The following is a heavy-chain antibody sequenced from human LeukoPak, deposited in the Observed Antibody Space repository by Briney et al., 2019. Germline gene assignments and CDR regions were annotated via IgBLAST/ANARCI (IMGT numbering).Heavy chain of an antibody. Sequence: PGGSLRLSCVASGFTFSRFPMHWVRQAPGKGLEWVAVISEDGSNKYYADSVKGRFTISRDNFKNTLYLQMNSLRSEDTAVYYCARDTLIYGSGVNWVDPWGQGTLVTVSS. J-gene: IGHJ5*02. CDR3: ARDTLIYGSGVNWVDP. V-gene: IGHV3-30-3*01. CDR1: GFTFSRFP. D-gene: IGHD3-10*01. CDR2: ISEDGSNK.